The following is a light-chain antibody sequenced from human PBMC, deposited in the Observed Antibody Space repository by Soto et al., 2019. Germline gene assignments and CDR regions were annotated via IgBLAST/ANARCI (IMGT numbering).Light chain of an antibody. J-gene: IGKJ4*01. Sequence: EIVLTQSPATLSLSPGERAALSCRASQSVGLYLAWYQQKPGQAPRLLIYDASDGATGIPARFSGSGSGTDFTLIISSLEPEDFAVYYCQQRGNWPLTFGGGTKVQIK. CDR3: QQRGNWPLT. CDR1: QSVGLY. CDR2: DAS. V-gene: IGKV3-11*01.